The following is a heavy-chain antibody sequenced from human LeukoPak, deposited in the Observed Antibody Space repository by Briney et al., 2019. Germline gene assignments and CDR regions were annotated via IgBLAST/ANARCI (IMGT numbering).Heavy chain of an antibody. Sequence: SETLSLTCTVSGGSISSGGYYWSWIRQHPGKGLEWIGYIYYSGSTYYNPSLKSRVTISIVKSKNQFFLNLSSVTAADTAVYYCAGLVGRYSSGLYYYYFDYWGQGTLVTVSS. J-gene: IGHJ4*02. CDR1: GGSISSGGYY. V-gene: IGHV4-31*09. CDR3: AGLVGRYSSGLYYYYFDY. CDR2: IYYSGST. D-gene: IGHD3-22*01.